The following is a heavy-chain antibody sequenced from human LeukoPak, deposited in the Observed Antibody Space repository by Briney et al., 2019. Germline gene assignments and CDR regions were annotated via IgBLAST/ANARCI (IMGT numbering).Heavy chain of an antibody. CDR2: SYYSGNT. V-gene: IGHV4-59*01. Sequence: SEDPYPTLTVSRGALSSYFWKRIREPPRKGLEWIGYSYYSGNTNYNPSLKSRVTISVDTSKNQFSLKLSSVTAADTAVYYCARDLYNWNSWGQGTLVTVSS. J-gene: IGHJ4*02. CDR3: ARDLYNWNS. CDR1: RGALSSYF. D-gene: IGHD1-20*01.